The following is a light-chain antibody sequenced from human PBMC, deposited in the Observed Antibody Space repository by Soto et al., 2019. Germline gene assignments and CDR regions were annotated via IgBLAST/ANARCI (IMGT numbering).Light chain of an antibody. V-gene: IGKV4-1*01. CDR3: QQYYSTPYT. J-gene: IGKJ2*01. CDR2: SAS. Sequence: DIVMTQSPDSLAVSLGERATINCKSSQSALYTSNNKNYLAWYQQTPGQPPKLLIYSASTRDSGVPDRCSGSGSGTDFNLTISSLQAEDVSVYYCQQYYSTPYTFGQGTKVEI. CDR1: QSALYTSNNKNY.